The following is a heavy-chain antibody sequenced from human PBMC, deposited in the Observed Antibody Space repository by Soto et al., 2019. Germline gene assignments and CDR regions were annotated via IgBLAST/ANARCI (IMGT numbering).Heavy chain of an antibody. D-gene: IGHD3-16*01. CDR1: GYSFTSYG. V-gene: IGHV1-18*01. J-gene: IGHJ5*02. CDR3: ARDGGRYYDYVLIGGWFDP. CDR2: ISAYNGNT. Sequence: GESLKISCKGSGYSFTSYGISWVRQAPGQGLEWMGWISAYNGNTNYAQKLQGRVTMTTDTSTSTAYMELRSLRSDDTAVYYCARDGGRYYDYVLIGGWFDPWGQGTLVTVSS.